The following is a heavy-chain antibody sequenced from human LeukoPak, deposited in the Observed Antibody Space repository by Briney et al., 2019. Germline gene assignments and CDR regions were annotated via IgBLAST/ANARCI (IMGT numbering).Heavy chain of an antibody. D-gene: IGHD3-10*01. CDR1: GYTFLGYY. Sequence: ASVKVSCKASGYTFLGYYMHWVRQAPGQGLEWMGWINPNSGGTNYAQKFQGRVTMTRDTSTSTAYMELRSLRSDDTAVYYCARVYYYGSGSYSPLDYWGQGTLVTVSS. CDR3: ARVYYYGSGSYSPLDY. V-gene: IGHV1-2*02. CDR2: INPNSGGT. J-gene: IGHJ4*02.